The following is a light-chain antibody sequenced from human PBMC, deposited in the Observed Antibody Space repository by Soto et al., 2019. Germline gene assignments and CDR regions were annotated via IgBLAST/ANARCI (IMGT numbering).Light chain of an antibody. V-gene: IGKV3-15*01. CDR2: GAS. CDR1: QSVRSN. CDR3: QQYNDWPL. J-gene: IGKJ4*01. Sequence: EIVMTQSPATLSVSPGERATLSCRASQSVRSNLAWYQQKPGQAPRLLIYGASTRATGIPARFSGSGSGTEFTLTISSLQSEDFAVYYCQQYNDWPLFGGGTKVEIK.